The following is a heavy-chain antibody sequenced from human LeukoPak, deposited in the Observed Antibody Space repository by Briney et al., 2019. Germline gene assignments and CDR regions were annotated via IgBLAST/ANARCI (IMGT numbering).Heavy chain of an antibody. J-gene: IGHJ4*02. CDR2: INPSGGST. CDR1: GYTFTSYY. Sequence: APVKVSCKESGYTFTSYYMHWVRQAPGQGLEWMGIINPSGGSTSYAQKFQGRVTMTRDTSTSTVYMELSSLRSEDTAVYYCARDLVGATGYWGQGTLVTVSS. CDR3: ARDLVGATGY. D-gene: IGHD1-26*01. V-gene: IGHV1-46*01.